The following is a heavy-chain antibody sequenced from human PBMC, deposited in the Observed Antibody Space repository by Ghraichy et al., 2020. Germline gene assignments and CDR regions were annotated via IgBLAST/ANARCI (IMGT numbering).Heavy chain of an antibody. J-gene: IGHJ4*02. V-gene: IGHV3-23*01. CDR2: ISGSGGTT. CDR3: ARGYSSSWYYFDY. D-gene: IGHD6-13*01. CDR1: GFTFSSYA. Sequence: GGSLRLSCAASGFTFSSYAMSWVRQAPGKGLEWVSAISGSGGTTYYADSVKGRFTVSRDNSKNTLYLQMNSLRGEDTAVYYCARGYSSSWYYFDYWGQGTLVTVSS.